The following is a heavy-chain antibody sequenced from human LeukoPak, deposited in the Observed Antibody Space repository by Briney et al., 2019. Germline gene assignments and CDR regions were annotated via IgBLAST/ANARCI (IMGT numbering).Heavy chain of an antibody. Sequence: SETLSLTCAVSGYSISSGYYWGWIRQPPGKGLEWIGSIYHSGSTYYNPSLKSRVTISVDTSKNQFSLKLSSVTAADMAVYYCARNANRGSTFDYWGQGTLVTVSS. J-gene: IGHJ4*02. CDR1: GYSISSGYY. CDR3: ARNANRGSTFDY. CDR2: IYHSGST. V-gene: IGHV4-38-2*01. D-gene: IGHD1-26*01.